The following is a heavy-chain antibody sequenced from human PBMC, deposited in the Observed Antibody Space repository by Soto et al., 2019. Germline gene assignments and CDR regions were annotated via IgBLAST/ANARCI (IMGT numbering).Heavy chain of an antibody. J-gene: IGHJ1*01. V-gene: IGHV3-23*01. Sequence: GGSLRLSCAASGFSFSDYAMTWVRQAPGKGLEWVSGLYGSGGGIHYADSVKGRFTISRDNYANSVYLQMNSLRVEDTAVYYCAKDAVSRDGVWLAHDWGQGTVVTVSS. CDR1: GFSFSDYA. CDR3: AKDAVSRDGVWLAHD. CDR2: LYGSGGGI. D-gene: IGHD5-12*01.